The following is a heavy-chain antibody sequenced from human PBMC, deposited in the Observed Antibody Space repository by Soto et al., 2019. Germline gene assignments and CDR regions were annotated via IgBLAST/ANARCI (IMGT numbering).Heavy chain of an antibody. D-gene: IGHD6-13*01. CDR2: INAGNGNT. V-gene: IGHV1-3*01. CDR1: GYTFTSYA. CDR3: ARDLNPGIAAAANAFDI. J-gene: IGHJ3*02. Sequence: ASVKVSCKASGYTFTSYAMHWVRQAPGQRLEWMGWINAGNGNTKYSQKFQGRVTITRDTSASTAYMELSSPRSEDTAVYYCARDLNPGIAAAANAFDIWGQGTMVTVSS.